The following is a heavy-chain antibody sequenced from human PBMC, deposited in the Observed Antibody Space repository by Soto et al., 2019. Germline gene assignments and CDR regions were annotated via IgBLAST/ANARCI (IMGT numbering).Heavy chain of an antibody. V-gene: IGHV3-64D*06. CDR1: GFTFSIYA. Sequence: PGGSLRLSCSASGFTFSIYAMHWVRQAPGKGLEYVSSISTNGGSTDYADSVKGRFTISRGNSKNTVYLQMSSLRVEDTAVYYCVKGEYYYDSSGYYPFDYWGQGTLVTVSS. D-gene: IGHD3-22*01. J-gene: IGHJ4*02. CDR3: VKGEYYYDSSGYYPFDY. CDR2: ISTNGGST.